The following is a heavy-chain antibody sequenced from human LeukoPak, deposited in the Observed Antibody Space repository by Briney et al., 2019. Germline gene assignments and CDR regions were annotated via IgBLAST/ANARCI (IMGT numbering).Heavy chain of an antibody. Sequence: PSETLSLTCTVSGGSISSSSYYWGWIRQPPGKGLEWIGSIYYSGSTYYNPSLKSRVTISVDTSKNQFSLKLSSVTAADTAVYYCARRKYYYDSSGYYQPHYDAFDIWGQGTMVTVSS. V-gene: IGHV4-39*07. J-gene: IGHJ3*02. CDR1: GGSISSSSYY. CDR2: IYYSGST. CDR3: ARRKYYYDSSGYYQPHYDAFDI. D-gene: IGHD3-22*01.